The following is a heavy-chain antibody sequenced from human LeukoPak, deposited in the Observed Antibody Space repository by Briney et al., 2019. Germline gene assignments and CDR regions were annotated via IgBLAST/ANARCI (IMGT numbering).Heavy chain of an antibody. D-gene: IGHD3-22*01. V-gene: IGHV3-30*18. Sequence: GGSLRLSCAASGFTFGSYGMHWVRQAPGKGLEWVAVISYDGSNKYYADSVKGRFTISRDNSKNTLYLQMNSLRAEDTAVYYRAKPLDYYDSSGYAFDYWGQGTLVTVSS. J-gene: IGHJ4*02. CDR1: GFTFGSYG. CDR2: ISYDGSNK. CDR3: AKPLDYYDSSGYAFDY.